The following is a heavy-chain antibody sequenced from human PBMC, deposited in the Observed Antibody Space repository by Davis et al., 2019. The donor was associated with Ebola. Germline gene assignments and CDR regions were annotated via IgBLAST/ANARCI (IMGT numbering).Heavy chain of an antibody. V-gene: IGHV4-59*01. CDR3: ARDGYYYDSSGYYRLRAFDI. D-gene: IGHD3-22*01. Sequence: ESLKISCAASGFTFSSYAMHWIRQPPGKGLEWIGYIYYSGSTNYNPSLKSRVTISVDTSKNQFSLKLSSVTAADTAVYYCARDGYYYDSSGYYRLRAFDIWGQGTMVTVSS. CDR1: GFTFSSYA. J-gene: IGHJ3*02. CDR2: IYYSGST.